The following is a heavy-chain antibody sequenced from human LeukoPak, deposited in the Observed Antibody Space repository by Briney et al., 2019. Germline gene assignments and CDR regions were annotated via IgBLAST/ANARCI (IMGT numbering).Heavy chain of an antibody. V-gene: IGHV3-64*02. CDR1: GFTFGSFA. CDR3: ARARRSGQQSYYFDY. Sequence: GGSLRLSCAASGFTFGSFAMHWVRQTPGKGLEYVSALRSDGATTYYADSVKGRFIISRDNSKNTVYLQMGSLRSEDTGVYYCARARRSGQQSYYFDYWGQGTPVIVSS. J-gene: IGHJ4*02. CDR2: LRSDGATT. D-gene: IGHD6-19*01.